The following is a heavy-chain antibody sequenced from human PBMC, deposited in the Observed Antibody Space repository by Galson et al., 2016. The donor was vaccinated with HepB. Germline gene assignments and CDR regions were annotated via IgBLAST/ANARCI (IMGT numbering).Heavy chain of an antibody. J-gene: IGHJ4*02. D-gene: IGHD1-26*01. Sequence: ETLSLTCTVSGGSISSHYWSWIRQPPGKGLEWIGNIYYRGSTYYLPSLKSRVTISVDTSKNQFSLQLSSVTAADTAVYYCATALAGGASFYWGQGTLVTVST. CDR1: GGSISSHY. V-gene: IGHV4-59*04. CDR2: IYYRGST. CDR3: ATALAGGASFY.